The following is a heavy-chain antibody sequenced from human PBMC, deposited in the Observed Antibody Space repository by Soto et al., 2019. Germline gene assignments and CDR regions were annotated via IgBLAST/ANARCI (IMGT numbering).Heavy chain of an antibody. V-gene: IGHV3-23*01. CDR1: GFTFSSYG. D-gene: IGHD2-15*01. J-gene: IGHJ4*02. CDR2: ISGTGGST. Sequence: EVRLLESGGDLVQPGGSLRLSCAASGFTFSSYGMSWVRQAPGKGLEWVSGISGTGGSTYYADSVKGRFTISRDNSKNTLFLQMDSLRAEGTAVYYCARKSDCSGGSCPYYFDYWGQGTLVTVSS. CDR3: ARKSDCSGGSCPYYFDY.